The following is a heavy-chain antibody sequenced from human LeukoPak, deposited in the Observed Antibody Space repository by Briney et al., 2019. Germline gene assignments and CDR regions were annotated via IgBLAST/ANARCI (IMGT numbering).Heavy chain of an antibody. Sequence: SETLSLTCTVSGGSISSYYWSWIRQPPGKGLEWIGYMYYSGSTYYNPSLKSRVTISVDTSKNQFSLKLSSVTAADTAVYYCARIGLGELSFLPEEAFDIWGQGTMVTVSS. J-gene: IGHJ3*02. CDR3: ARIGLGELSFLPEEAFDI. CDR1: GGSISSYY. D-gene: IGHD3-16*02. CDR2: MYYSGST. V-gene: IGHV4-59*12.